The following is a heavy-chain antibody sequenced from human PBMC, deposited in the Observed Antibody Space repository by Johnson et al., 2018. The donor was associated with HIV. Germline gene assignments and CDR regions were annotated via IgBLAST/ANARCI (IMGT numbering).Heavy chain of an antibody. CDR3: AKGRELGYCAGGVCYDSFDV. D-gene: IGHD2-8*02. V-gene: IGHV3-30*04. J-gene: IGHJ3*01. Sequence: QVQLVESGGGVVQPGRSLRLSCAASGFTFSSYALHWVRQAPGKGLEWVAVILYDGSNKYYADSVKGRFTISRDNSKNTLYLQMNSLRAEDTAVYYCAKGRELGYCAGGVCYDSFDVWGQGTLVTVSS. CDR1: GFTFSSYA. CDR2: ILYDGSNK.